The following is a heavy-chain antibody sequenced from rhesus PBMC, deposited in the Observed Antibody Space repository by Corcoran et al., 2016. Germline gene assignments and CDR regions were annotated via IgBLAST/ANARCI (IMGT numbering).Heavy chain of an antibody. CDR1: GGSFSSYW. D-gene: IGHD2-27*01. CDR3: ARGIVVAVTANLDY. CDR2: INGDYGST. J-gene: IGHJ4*01. Sequence: QVQLQESGPGLVRPSETLSLTCAVSGGSFSSYWWSWFRQPPGEGLEWIGEINGDYGSTNFNPSLKSRVTISKDASNNQFSLKLSSVTAADTAVYYCARGIVVAVTANLDYWGQGVLVTVSS. V-gene: IGHV4-80*01.